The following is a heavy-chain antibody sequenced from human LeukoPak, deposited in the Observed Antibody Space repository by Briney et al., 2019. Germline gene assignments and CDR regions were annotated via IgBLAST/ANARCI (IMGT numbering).Heavy chain of an antibody. Sequence: SSETLSLTCTVSGGSISSGSYYWSWIRQPAGKGLEWIGRIYTSGSTNYNPSLKSRVTISVDTSKNQFSLKLSSVTAADTAVYYCAREMVRRVMELTNWFDPWGQGTLVTVSS. D-gene: IGHD3-10*01. J-gene: IGHJ5*02. CDR3: AREMVRRVMELTNWFDP. CDR2: IYTSGST. V-gene: IGHV4-61*02. CDR1: GGSISSGSYY.